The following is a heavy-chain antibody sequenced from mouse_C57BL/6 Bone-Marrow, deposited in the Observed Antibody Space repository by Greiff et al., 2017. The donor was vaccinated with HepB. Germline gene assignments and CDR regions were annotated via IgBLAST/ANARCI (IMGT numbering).Heavy chain of an antibody. CDR3: ARRGRDAMDY. CDR1: GYTFTSYW. CDR2: IDPSDSYT. D-gene: IGHD1-1*01. V-gene: IGHV1-69*01. Sequence: QVQLQQPGAELVMPGASVKLSCKASGYTFTSYWMHWVKQRPGQGLEWIGEIDPSDSYTNYNQKFKGKSTVTVDKSSSTAYMQLSSLTSEDSAVYYCARRGRDAMDYWGQGTTLTVSS. J-gene: IGHJ2*01.